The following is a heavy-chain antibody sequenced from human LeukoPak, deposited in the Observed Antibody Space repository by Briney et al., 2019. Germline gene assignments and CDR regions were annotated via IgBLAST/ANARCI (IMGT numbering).Heavy chain of an antibody. V-gene: IGHV4-4*07. D-gene: IGHD1-1*01. J-gene: IGHJ2*01. CDR1: GGSISSYY. Sequence: SETLSLTCTASGGSISSYYWSWIRQPAGKGLEWIGRIYTSGSTNYNPSLKSRVTMSVDTSKNQFSLKLSSVTAADTAVYYCARDGAWTVRYFDLWGRGTLVTVSS. CDR2: IYTSGST. CDR3: ARDGAWTVRYFDL.